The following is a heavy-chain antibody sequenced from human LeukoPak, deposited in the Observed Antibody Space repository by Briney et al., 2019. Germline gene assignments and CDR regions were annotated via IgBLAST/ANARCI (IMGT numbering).Heavy chain of an antibody. J-gene: IGHJ4*02. Sequence: PSETLSLTCTVSGGSISSSSYYWGWVRQPPGKGLEWIGSIYYNGSTYYNPSLKSRVTISVDTSKNQFSLKLSSVTAADTAVYYCAGPDARRYWDQGTLVTVSS. V-gene: IGHV4-39*01. CDR2: IYYNGST. CDR3: AGPDARRY. CDR1: GGSISSSSYY. D-gene: IGHD6-25*01.